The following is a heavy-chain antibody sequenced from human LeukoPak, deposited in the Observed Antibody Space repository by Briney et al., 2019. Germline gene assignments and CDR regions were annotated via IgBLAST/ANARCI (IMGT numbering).Heavy chain of an antibody. CDR1: GFTFSNNW. D-gene: IGHD3-22*01. CDR3: ARVRTPPLNYYDSSGYLDY. J-gene: IGHJ4*02. V-gene: IGHV3-7*01. Sequence: GGSLRLSCAASGFTFSNNWMHWVRQAPGKGLVWVANIKQDGSEKYYVDSVKGRFTISRDNAKNSLYLQMNSLRAEDTAVYYCARVRTPPLNYYDSSGYLDYWGQGTLVTVSS. CDR2: IKQDGSEK.